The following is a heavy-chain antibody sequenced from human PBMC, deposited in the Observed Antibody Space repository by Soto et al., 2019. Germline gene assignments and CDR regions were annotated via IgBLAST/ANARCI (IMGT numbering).Heavy chain of an antibody. J-gene: IGHJ5*02. D-gene: IGHD1-26*01. CDR3: AHRPPVHPYSPRPGGSYSYNWFDP. CDR2: IYWNDDK. CDR1: GFSLSTSGVG. Sequence: QITLKESGPTLVKPTQTLTLTCTFSGFSLSTSGVGVGWIRQPPGKALEWLALIYWNDDKRYSPSLKSRLTITKDTSKNQVVLTMTNMDPVDTATYYCAHRPPVHPYSPRPGGSYSYNWFDPWGQGTLVTVSS. V-gene: IGHV2-5*01.